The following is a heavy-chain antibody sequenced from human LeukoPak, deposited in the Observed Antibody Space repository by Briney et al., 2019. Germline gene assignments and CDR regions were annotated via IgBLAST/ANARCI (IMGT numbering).Heavy chain of an antibody. CDR1: GYSISIGCY. D-gene: IGHD3-10*01. Sequence: PSETLSLTCAVSGYSISIGCYWDWIRQPPGKGLEWIGSIYHSGSTYYNPSLKSRVTISVDTSKNQFSLNLSSVTAVDTAVYYCARSRERNRFGELGYWGQGTLVTVSS. V-gene: IGHV4-38-2*01. CDR3: ARSRERNRFGELGY. J-gene: IGHJ4*02. CDR2: IYHSGST.